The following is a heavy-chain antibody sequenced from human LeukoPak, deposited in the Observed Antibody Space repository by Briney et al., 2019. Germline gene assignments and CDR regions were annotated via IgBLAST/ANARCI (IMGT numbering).Heavy chain of an antibody. J-gene: IGHJ4*02. CDR1: GYSISSGYY. V-gene: IGHV4-38-2*02. D-gene: IGHD6-19*01. Sequence: PSETLSLTCTVSGYSISSGYYWGWIRQPPGKGLEWIGSIYHSGSTYYNPSLKSRVTISVDTSKNQFSLKLSSVTAADTAVYYCATDRSGWYEGYFDYWGQGTLVTVSS. CDR2: IYHSGST. CDR3: ATDRSGWYEGYFDY.